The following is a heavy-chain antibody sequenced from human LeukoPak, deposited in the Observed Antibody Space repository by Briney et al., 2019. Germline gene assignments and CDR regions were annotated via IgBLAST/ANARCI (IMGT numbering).Heavy chain of an antibody. V-gene: IGHV1-69*04. J-gene: IGHJ6*02. CDR2: IIPILGIA. D-gene: IGHD3-22*01. CDR3: ATGERYYYDSSGYSSYGMDV. CDR1: GGTFSSYA. Sequence: SVKVSCKASGGTFSSYAIRWVRQAPGRGLEWMGRIIPILGIANYAQKFQGRVTITADKSTSTAYMELSSLRSEDTAVYYCATGERYYYDSSGYSSYGMDVWGQGTTVTVSS.